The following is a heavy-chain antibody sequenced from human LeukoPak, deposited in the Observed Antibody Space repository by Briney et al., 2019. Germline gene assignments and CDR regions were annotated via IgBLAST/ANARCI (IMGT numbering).Heavy chain of an antibody. CDR2: ISGSGSST. J-gene: IGHJ4*02. V-gene: IGHV3-23*01. Sequence: GGSLRLSCAGSGFTFRSHSMTWVRQAPGKGLEWVSAISGSGSSTYYADSVKGRFTISRDNSKNTLHLQMNSLRAEDTALYYCAKEVGYDSSGYDDFWGQGTLVTVSS. D-gene: IGHD3-22*01. CDR3: AKEVGYDSSGYDDF. CDR1: GFTFRSHS.